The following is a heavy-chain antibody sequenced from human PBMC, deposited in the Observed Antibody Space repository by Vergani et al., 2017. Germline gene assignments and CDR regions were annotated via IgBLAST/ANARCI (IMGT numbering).Heavy chain of an antibody. V-gene: IGHV5-51*03. CDR3: AGLSVVVEAANYFDY. Sequence: EVQLVQSGAEVKKPGESLTISCKGSGYSFTNYWIGWVRQMPGKGLEWMAIICPGDSDTRYSPSFQGQVTISADKSINTAYLQWSSLKASDTAIYYCAGLSVVVEAANYFDYWGQGTLVTVSS. J-gene: IGHJ4*02. CDR1: GYSFTNYW. D-gene: IGHD2-15*01. CDR2: ICPGDSDT.